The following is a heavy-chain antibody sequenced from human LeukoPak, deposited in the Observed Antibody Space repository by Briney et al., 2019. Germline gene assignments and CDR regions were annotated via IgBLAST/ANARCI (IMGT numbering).Heavy chain of an antibody. V-gene: IGHV3-21*01. Sequence: GGSLRLSCAASGFTFSTYIMNWVRQTPRKGLEWVSSIGTSTSYIYYADSVKGRFTISRDNAKNSLYLEMNSLRAEDTAVYYCAKPHFVYWGQGALVTVSS. J-gene: IGHJ4*02. CDR3: AKPHFVY. CDR2: IGTSTSYI. CDR1: GFTFSTYI.